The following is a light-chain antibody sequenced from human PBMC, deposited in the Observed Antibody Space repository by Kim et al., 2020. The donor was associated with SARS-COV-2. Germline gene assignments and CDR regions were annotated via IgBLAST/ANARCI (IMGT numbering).Light chain of an antibody. Sequence: QAGLTQPPSVSKDLRQTATLTCTGNSNNVGNEGAAWLQQHQGHPPKLLSYTNNNRPSGISEKFSPSRSGNTASLTITGLQPEDEADYYCLAWDNSLSGWVFGGGTKLTVL. CDR1: SNNVGNEG. CDR3: LAWDNSLSGWV. CDR2: TNN. J-gene: IGLJ3*02. V-gene: IGLV10-54*01.